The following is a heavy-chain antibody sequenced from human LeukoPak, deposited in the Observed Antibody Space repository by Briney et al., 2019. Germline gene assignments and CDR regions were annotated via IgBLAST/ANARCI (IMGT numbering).Heavy chain of an antibody. CDR2: INPNSGGT. V-gene: IGHV1-2*02. CDR3: ARGNTVTRSYYMNV. D-gene: IGHD4-17*01. Sequence: ASVKVSCKASGYTFTGYYMHWVRQAPGQGLEWMGWINPNSGGTNYAQKFQGRVTMTRNTSISTAYMELSSLRSEDTAVYYCARGNTVTRSYYMNVWGKGTAVTISS. CDR1: GYTFTGYY. J-gene: IGHJ6*03.